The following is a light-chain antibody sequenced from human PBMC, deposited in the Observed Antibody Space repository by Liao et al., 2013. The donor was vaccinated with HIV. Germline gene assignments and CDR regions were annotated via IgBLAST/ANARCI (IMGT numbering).Light chain of an antibody. J-gene: IGLJ2*01. CDR3: QAWDSSTVV. CDR1: SIGSKS. CDR2: YDN. Sequence: SYELTQPPSVSVAPGKTAKITCGGSSIGSKSVHWYQQRSGQAPVLVIYYDNDRPSGIPERFSGSNSGNTATLTISGTQAMDEADYYCQAWDSSTVVFGGGTELTVL. V-gene: IGLV3-21*01.